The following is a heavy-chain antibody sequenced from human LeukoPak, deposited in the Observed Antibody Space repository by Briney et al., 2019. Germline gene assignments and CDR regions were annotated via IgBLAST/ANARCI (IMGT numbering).Heavy chain of an antibody. Sequence: PGGSLRLSCAASGFTFSSYSMNWARQAPGKGLEWVSYISSSGSTIYYADSVKGRFTISRDNAKNSLYLQMNSLRAEDTAVYYCARPLSGYNSNWGAFDIWGQGTLVTVSS. D-gene: IGHD6-13*01. CDR1: GFTFSSYS. CDR2: ISSSGSTI. CDR3: ARPLSGYNSNWGAFDI. V-gene: IGHV3-48*04. J-gene: IGHJ3*02.